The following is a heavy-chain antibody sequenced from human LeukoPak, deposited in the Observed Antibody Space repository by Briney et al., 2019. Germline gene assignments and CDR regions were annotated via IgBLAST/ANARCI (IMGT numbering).Heavy chain of an antibody. CDR2: ISGSGSST. CDR3: AKDDYYDSSGGFDY. D-gene: IGHD3-22*01. CDR1: GFTFSTYA. J-gene: IGHJ4*02. V-gene: IGHV3-23*01. Sequence: GGSLRLSCAASGFTFSTYAMSWVRQAPRKRLEWVSAISGSGSSTYYADSVKGRFTISRDNSKNTLYLQMNSLRAEDTALYYCAKDDYYDSSGGFDYWGQGTLVTVSS.